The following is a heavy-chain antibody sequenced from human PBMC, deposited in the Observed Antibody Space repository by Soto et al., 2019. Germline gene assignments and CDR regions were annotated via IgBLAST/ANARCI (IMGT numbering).Heavy chain of an antibody. J-gene: IGHJ4*02. CDR1: GFTFSSYG. CDR2: IPHDGTYQ. Sequence: QVQLVESGGGVVQPGGSLRLSCTASGFTFSSYGMHWVRQAPGKGLQWVAVIPHDGTYQYYLDSVKGRFTISRDNSKDTLYLQMNRWRVGDTAVYYCVRDDDNLDNGLDHWGQGTLVTVSS. V-gene: IGHV3-30*19. D-gene: IGHD1-1*01. CDR3: VRDDDNLDNGLDH.